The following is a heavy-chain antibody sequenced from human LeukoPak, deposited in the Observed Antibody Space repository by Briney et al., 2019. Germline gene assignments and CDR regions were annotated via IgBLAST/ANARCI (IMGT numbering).Heavy chain of an antibody. CDR1: GGSISSYY. CDR3: ARHYYDSSGYYYRFDAFDI. D-gene: IGHD3-22*01. CDR2: IYTSGST. J-gene: IGHJ3*02. Sequence: PSETLSLTCTVSGGSISSYYWSWIRHPAGKGLEWIGRIYTSGSTNYNPSLKSRVTMSVDTSKNQFSLKLSSVTAADTAVYYCARHYYDSSGYYYRFDAFDIWGQGTMVTVSS. V-gene: IGHV4-4*07.